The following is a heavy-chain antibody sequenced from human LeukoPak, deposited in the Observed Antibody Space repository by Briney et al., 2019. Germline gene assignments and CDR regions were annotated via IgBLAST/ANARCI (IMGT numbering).Heavy chain of an antibody. Sequence: SETLSLTCTVSGDSISSVNSYWPWIRQPAGKGLEWIGLIYTSGTTNYNPSLKSRLTISLDTSKNQFSLRLTSVTAADTAIYYCAREFHYWGQGTLVTVSS. V-gene: IGHV4-61*02. CDR1: GDSISSVNSY. CDR3: AREFHY. CDR2: IYTSGTT. J-gene: IGHJ4*02.